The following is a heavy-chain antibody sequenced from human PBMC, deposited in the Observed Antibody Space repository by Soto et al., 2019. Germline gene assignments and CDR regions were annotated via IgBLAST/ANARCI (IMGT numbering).Heavy chain of an antibody. CDR2: ISAYNGNT. CDR1: GYTFTSYG. V-gene: IGHV1-18*04. J-gene: IGHJ3*02. Sequence: VQLVQSGAEVKKPGASVKVSCKASGYTFTSYGITGVRQAPGQGLEGLGLISAYNGNTNYAQKLKGRVPMTTDTSTSTAYMELRSLRSDDTAVYYCARGRGIYDFWSGPTPQNALDIWGQGTMVTVSS. D-gene: IGHD3-3*01. CDR3: ARGRGIYDFWSGPTPQNALDI.